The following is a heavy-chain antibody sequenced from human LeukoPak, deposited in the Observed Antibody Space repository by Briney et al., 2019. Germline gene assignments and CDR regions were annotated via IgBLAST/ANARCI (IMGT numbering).Heavy chain of an antibody. CDR1: GFFVSSYE. CDR2: INSGGTV. V-gene: IGHV3-48*03. D-gene: IGHD6-13*01. J-gene: IGHJ3*02. CDR3: ARFSSTWYVAFDM. Sequence: GGSLRLSCAASGFFVSSYETGWVRQAPGKGLEWLSYINSGGTVYYADSVKGRFTFSRDNAKNSLYLHMNSLRAEDTALYYCARFSSTWYVAFDMWGQGTMVTVSS.